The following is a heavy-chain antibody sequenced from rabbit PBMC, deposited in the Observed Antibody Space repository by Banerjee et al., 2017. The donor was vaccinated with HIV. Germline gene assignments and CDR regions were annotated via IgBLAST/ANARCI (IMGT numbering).Heavy chain of an antibody. CDR2: IYAGSSGST. CDR3: ASAYASSSGYYNL. J-gene: IGHJ4*01. CDR1: GFNFSSNA. D-gene: IGHD1-1*01. V-gene: IGHV1S45*01. Sequence: QEHLVESGGGLVQPGGSLKVSCKASGFNFSSNAMSWVRQAPGKGLEWIACIYAGSSGSTCYASWAKGRFTISKPSSTTVTLQMTSLTAADTATYFCASAYASSSGYYNLWGPGTLVTVS.